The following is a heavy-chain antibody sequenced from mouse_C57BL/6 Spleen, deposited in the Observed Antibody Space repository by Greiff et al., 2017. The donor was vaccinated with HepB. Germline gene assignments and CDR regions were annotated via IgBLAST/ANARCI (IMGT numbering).Heavy chain of an antibody. J-gene: IGHJ2*01. D-gene: IGHD2-5*01. CDR2: ISSGGDYI. V-gene: IGHV5-9-1*02. CDR3: TRDDSNYYFDY. Sequence: EVKLVESGEGLVKPGGSLKLSCAASGFTFSSYAMSWVRQTPEKRLEWVAYISSGGDYIYYADTVKGRFTISRDNARNTLYLQMSSLKSEDTAMYYCTRDDSNYYFDYWGQGTTLTVSS. CDR1: GFTFSSYA.